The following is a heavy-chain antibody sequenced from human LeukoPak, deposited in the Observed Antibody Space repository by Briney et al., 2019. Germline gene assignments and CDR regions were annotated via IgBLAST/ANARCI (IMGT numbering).Heavy chain of an antibody. Sequence: PGGSLKISCKASGYAFSNFWIGWVRQVPGKGLEGMGIIYPGDSDTRYSPSFEGPVNLSADKSISTAYLQSGSLKASDTAMDFCVRRIGATRGADWGQGTLVTVSS. CDR3: VRRIGATRGAD. V-gene: IGHV5-51*01. J-gene: IGHJ4*02. CDR1: GYAFSNFW. D-gene: IGHD5-12*01. CDR2: IYPGDSDT.